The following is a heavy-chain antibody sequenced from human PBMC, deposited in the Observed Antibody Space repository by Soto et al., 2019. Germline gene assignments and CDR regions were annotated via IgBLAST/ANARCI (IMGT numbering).Heavy chain of an antibody. CDR2: INSDGSSA. CDR1: GFTFSNYW. CDR3: ARDTLELLYYFDY. D-gene: IGHD1-7*01. Sequence: GGSLRLSCAASGFTFSNYWMHWVRQAPGKGLVWVSRINSDGSSASYADSVRGRFTISRDNAKNTLYLQMNSLRAEDTAVYYCARDTLELLYYFDYWGQGTIVTVYS. V-gene: IGHV3-74*01. J-gene: IGHJ4*02.